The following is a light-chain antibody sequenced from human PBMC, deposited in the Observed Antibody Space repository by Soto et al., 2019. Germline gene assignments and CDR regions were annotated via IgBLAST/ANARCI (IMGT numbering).Light chain of an antibody. V-gene: IGKV1-39*01. CDR1: QTISSY. J-gene: IGKJ1*01. CDR2: AAS. CDR3: QQTYSTPRT. Sequence: DIQMTQSPSSLSASVGDRVTITCRASQTISSYLNWYQHKPGKAPKLLIYAASSLQSGVPSRFSGRGSGTDFSLTISSLQPEDFATYYCQQTYSTPRTFGQGTKV.